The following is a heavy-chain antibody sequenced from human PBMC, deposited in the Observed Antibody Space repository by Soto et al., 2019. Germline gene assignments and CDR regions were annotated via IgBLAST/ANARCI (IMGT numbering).Heavy chain of an antibody. Sequence: SETLSLTCTVSGGSISSYYWSWIRQPPGKGLEWIGYIYYSGSTNYNPSLKSRVTISVDTSKNQFSLTLSSVTAADTAVYYCASWTTVTTERFDVFELWGKGTIGTMSS. D-gene: IGHD4-17*01. CDR2: IYYSGST. CDR1: GGSISSYY. J-gene: IGHJ3*01. CDR3: ASWTTVTTERFDVFEL. V-gene: IGHV4-59*01.